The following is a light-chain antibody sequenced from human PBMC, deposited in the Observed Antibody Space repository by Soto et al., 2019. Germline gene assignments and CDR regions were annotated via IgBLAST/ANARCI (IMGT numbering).Light chain of an antibody. CDR1: QNIRSS. V-gene: IGKV3-15*01. CDR2: DAS. Sequence: EVVMTQSPASLSASPRERVTLSFRASQNIRSSLAWYQQRPGQAPRLLIYDASTRATGIPPRFSGGGSGTEFTVTISSLQSEDFAIYYCQQSYSTPTFGQGTKVDIK. CDR3: QQSYSTPT. J-gene: IGKJ1*01.